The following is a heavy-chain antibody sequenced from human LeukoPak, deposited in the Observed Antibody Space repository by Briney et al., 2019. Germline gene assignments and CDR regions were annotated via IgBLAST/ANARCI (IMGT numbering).Heavy chain of an antibody. CDR3: ARGPLLRYFSRRPYDY. Sequence: ASVKVSCKASGYTFTGYYMHWVRQAPGRGLEWMGWINPNSGGTNYAQKFQGRVTMTRDTSISTAYMELSRLRSDDTAVYYCARGPLLRYFSRRPYDYWGQGTLVTVSS. V-gene: IGHV1-2*02. CDR1: GYTFTGYY. CDR2: INPNSGGT. D-gene: IGHD3-9*01. J-gene: IGHJ4*02.